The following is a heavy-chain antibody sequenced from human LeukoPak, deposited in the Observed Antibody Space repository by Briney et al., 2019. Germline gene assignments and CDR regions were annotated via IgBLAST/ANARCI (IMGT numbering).Heavy chain of an antibody. J-gene: IGHJ6*02. Sequence: SETLSLTCAVYGGSFSGYYWSWIRQPPGKGLEGIGEINHSGSTNYNPSLKSRVTISVDTSNNQFSLKLSSVTAADTAVYYCARAGIAVAGRIYYYYYGMDVWGQGTTVTVSS. CDR1: GGSFSGYY. CDR2: INHSGST. D-gene: IGHD6-19*01. V-gene: IGHV4-34*01. CDR3: ARAGIAVAGRIYYYYYGMDV.